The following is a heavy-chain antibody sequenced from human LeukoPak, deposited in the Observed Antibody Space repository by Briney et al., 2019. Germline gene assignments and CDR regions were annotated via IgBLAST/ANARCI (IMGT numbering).Heavy chain of an antibody. D-gene: IGHD3-3*01. V-gene: IGHV1-69*05. CDR3: ASSLRFLEWPLRGNYYYYMDV. Sequence: ASVKVSCKASGGTFSSYAISWVRQAPGQGLEWMGGIIPIFGTANYAQKFQGRATITTDESTSTAYMELSSLRSEDTAVYYCASSLRFLEWPLRGNYYYYMDVWGKGTTVTVSS. J-gene: IGHJ6*03. CDR1: GGTFSSYA. CDR2: IIPIFGTA.